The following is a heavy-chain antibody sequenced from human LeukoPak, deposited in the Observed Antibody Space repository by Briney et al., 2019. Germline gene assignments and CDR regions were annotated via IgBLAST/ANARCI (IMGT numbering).Heavy chain of an antibody. J-gene: IGHJ4*01. D-gene: IGHD3-9*01. CDR2: INPNSGGT. CDR1: GYTFTGYY. Sequence: ASVKVSCKASGYTFTGYYMHWVRQAPGQGLEWMGWINPNSGGTNYAQKFQGRVTLTTDTSISTAYMELSRLKSDDTAVYYCARGYFLTGNDYWGQGTLVTVSS. V-gene: IGHV1-2*02. CDR3: ARGYFLTGNDY.